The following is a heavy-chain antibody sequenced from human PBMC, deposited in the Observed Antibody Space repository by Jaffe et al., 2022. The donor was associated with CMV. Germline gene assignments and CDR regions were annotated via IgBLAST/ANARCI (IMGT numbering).Heavy chain of an antibody. D-gene: IGHD2-8*01. CDR2: IYYSGST. CDR1: GGSISSSSYY. Sequence: QLQLQESGPGLVKPSETLSLTCTVSGGSISSSSYYWGWIRQPPGKGLEWIGSIYYSGSTYYNPSLKSRVTISVDTSKNQFSLKLSSVTAADTAVYYCASVDATLGYYYYMDVWGKGTTVTVSS. J-gene: IGHJ6*03. CDR3: ASVDATLGYYYYMDV. V-gene: IGHV4-39*01.